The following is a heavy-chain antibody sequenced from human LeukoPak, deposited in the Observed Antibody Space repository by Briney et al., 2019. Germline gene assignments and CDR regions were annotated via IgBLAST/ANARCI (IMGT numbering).Heavy chain of an antibody. CDR1: GFTFTNYG. D-gene: IGHD1-26*01. V-gene: IGHV1-18*01. J-gene: IGHJ4*02. CDR2: ISGYNGNT. Sequence: GGSLRLSCAASGFTFTNYGISWVRQAPGQGLEWMGWISGYNGNTKYAQKFQGRVTMTTDTSTTTAYIELRSLRSDDTAVYYCARSLNYYSGNYQLYDYWGQGTLVTVSS. CDR3: ARSLNYYSGNYQLYDY.